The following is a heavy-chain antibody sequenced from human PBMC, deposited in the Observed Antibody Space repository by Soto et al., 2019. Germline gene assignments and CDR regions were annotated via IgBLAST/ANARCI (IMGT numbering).Heavy chain of an antibody. CDR1: GFTFNTYS. D-gene: IGHD5-18*01. CDR2: ISSSSNTI. CDR3: ASAKSWIQLWCPFDM. Sequence: EVQLVESGGGLVQPGGSLRLSCAASGFTFNTYSMNWVSQAPGKGLEWISYISSSSNTIYSADSVKGRFTISRDNGENSLYLQMNSRRDEDTAADYCASAKSWIQLWCPFDMWGQGTMVIVSS. J-gene: IGHJ3*02. V-gene: IGHV3-48*02.